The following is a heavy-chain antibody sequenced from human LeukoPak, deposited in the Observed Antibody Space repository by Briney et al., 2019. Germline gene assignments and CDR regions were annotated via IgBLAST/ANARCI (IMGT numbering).Heavy chain of an antibody. J-gene: IGHJ4*02. CDR2: KSYDGSNK. CDR1: GFTFSSYA. CDR3: ARDKQWLEYPHY. V-gene: IGHV3-30*04. Sequence: PGRSLRLSCAASGFTFSSYAMHWLRQAPGKGLEWGAGKSYDGSNKYYADSVKGRFTISRDNSKNTLYLQMNGLRAEDTAVYYCARDKQWLEYPHYWGQGTLVTVSS. D-gene: IGHD6-19*01.